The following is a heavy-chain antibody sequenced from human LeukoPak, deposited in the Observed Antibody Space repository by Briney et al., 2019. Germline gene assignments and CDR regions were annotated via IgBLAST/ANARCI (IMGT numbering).Heavy chain of an antibody. CDR3: AREEYYHESSGYYPVYYFDY. J-gene: IGHJ4*02. CDR2: ISYDGSNK. V-gene: IGHV3-30*04. Sequence: PGGSLRLSCAASGFTFSTYAMHWVRQAPGKGLEWVAIISYDGSNKHYADSVKGRFTISRDNSKNTVSLQMNSLRAEDTAVYYCAREEYYHESSGYYPVYYFDYWGQGTLVTVSS. D-gene: IGHD3-22*01. CDR1: GFTFSTYA.